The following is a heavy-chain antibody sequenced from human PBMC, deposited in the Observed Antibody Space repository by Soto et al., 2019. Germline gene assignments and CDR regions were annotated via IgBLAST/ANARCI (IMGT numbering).Heavy chain of an antibody. V-gene: IGHV3-30*03. J-gene: IGHJ4*02. CDR2: ISYDGNNE. Sequence: PGASLRLSCAASGFALRGYAMHWVRQAPGTGLEWVSLISYDGNNEQCAHSVRGRYTISRDTSKNTLYLQMNSLRAEDTAVYDCARGPSNADYEKYFDYWGQGTLVTVSS. CDR3: ARGPSNADYEKYFDY. D-gene: IGHD4-17*01. CDR1: GFALRGYA.